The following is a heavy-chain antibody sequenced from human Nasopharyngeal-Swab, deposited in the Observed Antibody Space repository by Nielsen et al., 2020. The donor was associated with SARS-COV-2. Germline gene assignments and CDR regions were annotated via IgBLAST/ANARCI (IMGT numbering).Heavy chain of an antibody. CDR1: GFTFSDYY. D-gene: IGHD3-22*01. V-gene: IGHV3-11*06. Sequence: GGSLRLSCAASGFTFSDYYMTWIRQAPGKGLEWVSYISSSGSYTNYADSVKGRFTISRDNAKNSLYLQMNSLRAEDTAVYYCARDDRRESYYYGMDVWGQGTTVTVSS. J-gene: IGHJ6*02. CDR3: ARDDRRESYYYGMDV. CDR2: ISSSGSYT.